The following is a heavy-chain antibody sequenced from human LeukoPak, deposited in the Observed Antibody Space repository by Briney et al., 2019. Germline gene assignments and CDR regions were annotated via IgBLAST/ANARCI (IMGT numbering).Heavy chain of an antibody. CDR3: ARSYSSSFPFDY. Sequence: PSEPLSLTCTVSGGSISSYYWSWIRQPPGKGLEWIGYIYYSGTTNYNPSLESRVTVPVDPSKNQFSLKLSSVTAADTAVYFCARSYSSSFPFDYWGQGTLVTVSS. CDR2: IYYSGTT. D-gene: IGHD6-13*01. V-gene: IGHV4-59*01. J-gene: IGHJ4*02. CDR1: GGSISSYY.